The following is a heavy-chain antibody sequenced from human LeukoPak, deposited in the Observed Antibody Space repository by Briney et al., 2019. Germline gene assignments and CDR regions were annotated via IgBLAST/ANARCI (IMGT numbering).Heavy chain of an antibody. V-gene: IGHV4-61*01. D-gene: IGHD3-22*01. CDR3: VTYYFDSSGPKKNY. Sequence: PPETLSLTCTVSGGSVNSGSYYWSWIRQPPGKGLEWIGYIYYSGSTNYNPSLKSRVTISVDTSKNQFSLKLSSVTAADTAVYYCVTYYFDSSGPKKNYWGQGTLVTVSS. CDR2: IYYSGST. J-gene: IGHJ4*02. CDR1: GGSVNSGSYY.